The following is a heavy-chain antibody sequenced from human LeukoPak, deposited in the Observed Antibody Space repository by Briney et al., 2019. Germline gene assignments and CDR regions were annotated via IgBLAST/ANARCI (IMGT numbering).Heavy chain of an antibody. CDR1: GFTFDDYA. CDR3: AKDKMAAADKIYYYYGMDV. V-gene: IGHV3-9*01. CDR2: ISWNSGSI. D-gene: IGHD6-13*01. J-gene: IGHJ6*02. Sequence: GGSLRLSCAASGFTFDDYAMHWVRQAPGKGLERVSGISWNSGSIGYADSVKGRFTISRDNAKNSLYLQMNSLRAEDTALYYCAKDKMAAADKIYYYYGMDVWGQGTTVTVSS.